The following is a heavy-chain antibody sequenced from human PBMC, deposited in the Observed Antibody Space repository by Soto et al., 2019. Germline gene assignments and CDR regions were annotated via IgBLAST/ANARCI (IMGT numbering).Heavy chain of an antibody. J-gene: IGHJ5*02. Sequence: SESLSLACIVSGASITSYHWRCIRHFPGRGLEWIASTSDTGNTNYNPPFQSRVAISMDTSKSQVSLELTTMTAEDTAVYYCVRDIHAGFTNYFDPWGQGTLVTVSS. CDR3: VRDIHAGFTNYFDP. CDR2: TSDTGNT. D-gene: IGHD4-4*01. V-gene: IGHV4-59*01. CDR1: GASITSYH.